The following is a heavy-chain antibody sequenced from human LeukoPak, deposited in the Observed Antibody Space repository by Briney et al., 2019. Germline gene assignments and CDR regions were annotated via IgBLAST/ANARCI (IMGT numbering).Heavy chain of an antibody. J-gene: IGHJ5*02. D-gene: IGHD5-24*01. V-gene: IGHV1-2*02. Sequence: GASVKVSCKASGYTFTGYYMHWVRQAPGQGLEWMGWINPNSGGTNYAQKFQGRVTMTRDTSISTAYMELSRLRSDDTAVYYCARDRDGYFNWFDPWGQGTLVTVSS. CDR3: ARDRDGYFNWFDP. CDR2: INPNSGGT. CDR1: GYTFTGYY.